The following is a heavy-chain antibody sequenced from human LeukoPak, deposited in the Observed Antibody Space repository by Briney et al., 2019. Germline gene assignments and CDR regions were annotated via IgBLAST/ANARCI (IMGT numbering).Heavy chain of an antibody. CDR1: GGSISSGSYY. D-gene: IGHD7-27*01. CDR3: ARGELGIVWDKYCYMDV. CDR2: IYTSGST. J-gene: IGHJ6*03. Sequence: SETLSLTCTVSGGSISSGSYYWNWIRQPAGKGLEWIGRIYTSGSTNYNPSLKSRVTISVDTSKNQFSLKLSSVTAADTAVYYCARGELGIVWDKYCYMDVWGKGTTVTVSS. V-gene: IGHV4-61*02.